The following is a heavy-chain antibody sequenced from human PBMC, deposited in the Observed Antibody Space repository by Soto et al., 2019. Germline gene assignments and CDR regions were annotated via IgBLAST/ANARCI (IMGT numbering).Heavy chain of an antibody. D-gene: IGHD4-17*01. J-gene: IGHJ6*02. Sequence: QVQLVQSGAEVKKPGASVKVSCKASGYTFTGYYMHWVRQAPGQGLEWMGRINPNSGGTNYAQKFQGRVTMTRYTSISTAYMELSRLRSDDTAVYYCARGGSDYGDYDNYYYYGMDVWGQGTTVTVSS. CDR2: INPNSGGT. CDR3: ARGGSDYGDYDNYYYYGMDV. V-gene: IGHV1-2*02. CDR1: GYTFTGYY.